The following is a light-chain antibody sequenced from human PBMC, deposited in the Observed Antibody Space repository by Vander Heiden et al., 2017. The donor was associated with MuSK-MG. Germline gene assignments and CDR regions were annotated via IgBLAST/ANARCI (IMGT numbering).Light chain of an antibody. CDR1: SSNIGSNY. Sequence: QSVLTQPPSASGTPGQRVTISCSGSSSNIGSNYVYCYQQLPGTAPNLLIYRNNKRPSGVPDRFSGSKSGTSATLAISGLWAEDEADYYCAAWDDSRSGRVFGGGTKLTVL. V-gene: IGLV1-47*03. CDR3: AAWDDSRSGRV. CDR2: RNN. J-gene: IGLJ3*02.